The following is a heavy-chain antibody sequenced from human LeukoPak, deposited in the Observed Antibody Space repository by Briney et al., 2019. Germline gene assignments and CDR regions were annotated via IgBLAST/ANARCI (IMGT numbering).Heavy chain of an antibody. V-gene: IGHV3-7*01. CDR1: GFTFSSYW. CDR2: IKLDGSEK. J-gene: IGHJ4*02. Sequence: GGSLRLSCAASGFTFSSYWMSWVRQAPGKGLEWVANIKLDGSEKYYGDSVKGRFTISRDNAKNSLYLQMNSLRAEDTAVYYCARAHDDYGDYYFDYWGQGTLVTVSS. CDR3: ARAHDDYGDYYFDY. D-gene: IGHD4-17*01.